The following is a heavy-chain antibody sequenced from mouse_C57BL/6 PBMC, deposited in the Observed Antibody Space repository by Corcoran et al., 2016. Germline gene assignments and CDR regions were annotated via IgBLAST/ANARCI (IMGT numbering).Heavy chain of an antibody. D-gene: IGHD4-1*01. J-gene: IGHJ3*01. Sequence: QIRLVQSGPELKKPGETVKISCKASGYTFTTYGMSWVKQAPGKGLKWMGGINTYSGVPTYADDFKGRFAFSLETSASTAYLQINNLKNEDTATYFCASPLGGWFAYWGQGTLVTVSA. CDR3: ASPLGGWFAY. V-gene: IGHV9-3*01. CDR2: INTYSGVP. CDR1: GYTFTTYG.